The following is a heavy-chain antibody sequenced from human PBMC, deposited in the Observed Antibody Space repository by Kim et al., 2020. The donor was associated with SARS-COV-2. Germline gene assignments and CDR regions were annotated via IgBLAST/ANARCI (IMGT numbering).Heavy chain of an antibody. J-gene: IGHJ3*02. Sequence: VKGRFTISRDNAKNSLYLQMNSLRAEDTAVYYCARDYYYGSGSYDAFDIWGQGTMVTVSS. CDR3: ARDYYYGSGSYDAFDI. V-gene: IGHV3-21*01. D-gene: IGHD3-10*01.